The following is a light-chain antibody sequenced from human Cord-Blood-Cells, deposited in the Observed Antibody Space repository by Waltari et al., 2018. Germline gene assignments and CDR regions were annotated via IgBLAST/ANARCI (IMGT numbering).Light chain of an antibody. J-gene: IGKJ4*01. CDR2: WAS. Sequence: DIVMTQSPDSLAVSLGERATINCKSSQSVLYSSNNKDYLAWYQQKPGQPPKLIIYWASTRESGVPDRFSGSGSGIDFTLTISSLQAEDVAVYYCQQYYSTPLTFGGGTKVEIK. V-gene: IGKV4-1*01. CDR3: QQYYSTPLT. CDR1: QSVLYSSNNKDY.